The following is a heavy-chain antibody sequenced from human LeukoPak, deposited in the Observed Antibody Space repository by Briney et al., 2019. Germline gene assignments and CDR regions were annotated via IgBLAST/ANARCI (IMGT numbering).Heavy chain of an antibody. V-gene: IGHV4-39*07. Sequence: SETLSLTCSVSGGPIRGSDLYWTWTRQAPGKGLEFIGSIYENGDTYDNPSLRSRVSISVDTSKNQFSLKVTSVTAADTAVYYCARGERSPPNYYNYMDVWGKGATVTVSS. CDR3: ARGERSPPNYYNYMDV. J-gene: IGHJ6*03. CDR1: GGPIRGSDLY. CDR2: IYENGDT. D-gene: IGHD1-26*01.